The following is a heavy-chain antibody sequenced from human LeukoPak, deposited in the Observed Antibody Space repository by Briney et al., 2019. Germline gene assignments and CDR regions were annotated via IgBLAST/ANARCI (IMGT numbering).Heavy chain of an antibody. CDR2: IKQDGSEK. Sequence: GGSLRLSCAASGFTFRNFWMSWVRQAPGKGLEWVANIKQDGSEKHYVDSVKGRFTISRDNAKKSLFLRMNSLRVEDTAVYYCARGSEYTSSTNYYFDYWGQGTLVTVSS. CDR1: GFTFRNFW. J-gene: IGHJ4*02. V-gene: IGHV3-7*01. CDR3: ARGSEYTSSTNYYFDY. D-gene: IGHD6-6*01.